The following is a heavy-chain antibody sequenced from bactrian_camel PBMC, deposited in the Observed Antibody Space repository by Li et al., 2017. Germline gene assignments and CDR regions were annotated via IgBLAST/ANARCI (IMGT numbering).Heavy chain of an antibody. V-gene: IGHV3S40*01. CDR2: INSGGGST. Sequence: VQLVESGGGLVQPGVSLRLSCAASGFTFSDNDMSWVRQARGKGLEWVSGINSGGGSTYYADSVKGRLTISRDNAKAMVYLQLNSLKIDDTAMYYCANLDGHYWGQGTQVTVS. CDR3: ANLDGHY. CDR1: GFTFSDND. J-gene: IGHJ4*01.